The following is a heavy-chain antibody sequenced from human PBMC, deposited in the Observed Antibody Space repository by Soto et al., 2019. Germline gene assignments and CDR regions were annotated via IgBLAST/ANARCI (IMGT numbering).Heavy chain of an antibody. J-gene: IGHJ5*02. CDR1: GGSISSYY. D-gene: IGHD6-13*01. V-gene: IGHV4-59*08. CDR3: ARSGQQLVSVWFDP. CDR2: IYYSGST. Sequence: PSETLSLTCTVSGGSISSYYWSWIRQPPGKGLEWIGYIYYSGSTNYNPSLKSRVTISVDTSKNQFSLKLSSVTAADTAKHYCARSGQQLVSVWFDPWGQGTLVTVSS.